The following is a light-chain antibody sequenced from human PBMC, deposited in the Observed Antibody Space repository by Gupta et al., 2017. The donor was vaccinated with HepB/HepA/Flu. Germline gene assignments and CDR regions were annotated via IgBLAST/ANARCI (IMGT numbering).Light chain of an antibody. CDR2: SNK. V-gene: IGLV1-47*02. Sequence: QSVLTQPPSSSETPVQGDTISCSGSSANSGSKYVYWYQQLPGTAPKLLLYSNKQRPSGVLNRFSGSKSGTSASLFISGLRSEDEDDYYCEAWEDSLSVWVFGGGTKLTVL. CDR3: EAWEDSLSVWV. CDR1: SANSGSKY. J-gene: IGLJ3*02.